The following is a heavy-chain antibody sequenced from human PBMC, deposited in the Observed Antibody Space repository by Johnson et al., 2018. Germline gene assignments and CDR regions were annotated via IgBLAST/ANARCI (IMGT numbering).Heavy chain of an antibody. J-gene: IGHJ3*01. CDR3: ARDYWYGFDL. CDR1: GFTFSSRS. V-gene: IGHV3-48*01. Sequence: VQLVESGGGLVQPGGSLRLSCAASGFTFSSRSMNWVRQAPGKGLEWISFIAGNSDTAYHADSVKGRFTISRATGKNSLFLHMNSLRADDTAVYYCARDYWYGFDLWGQGTMVSVSS. D-gene: IGHD6-13*01. CDR2: IAGNSDTA.